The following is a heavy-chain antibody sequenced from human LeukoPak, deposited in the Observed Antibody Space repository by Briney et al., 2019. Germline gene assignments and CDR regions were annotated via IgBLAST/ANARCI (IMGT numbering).Heavy chain of an antibody. CDR2: ISGSGGST. CDR1: GFTFSSYA. V-gene: IGHV3-23*01. J-gene: IGHJ4*02. D-gene: IGHD3-9*01. CDR3: AKMELTGQHPYYFDY. Sequence: ETGGSLRLSCAASGFTFSSYAMSWVRQAPGKGLEWVSAISGSGGSTYYADSVKGRFTISRDNSKNTLYLQMNSLRAEDTAVYYCAKMELTGQHPYYFDYWGQGTLVTVSS.